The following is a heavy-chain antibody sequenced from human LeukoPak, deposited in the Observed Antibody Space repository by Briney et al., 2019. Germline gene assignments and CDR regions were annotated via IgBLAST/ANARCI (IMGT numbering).Heavy chain of an antibody. D-gene: IGHD3-3*01. J-gene: IGHJ6*02. V-gene: IGHV1-18*01. CDR3: ARVPYYDFWSGPRSMDV. CDR2: IRAYNGNT. CDR1: GYTFTSYG. Sequence: ASVKVSCKASGYTFTSYGISWVRQAPGQGLEWMGWIRAYNGNTKYAQKLQGRVTLTPDTSTSTAYMELRRLRSDDRAVYYCARVPYYDFWSGPRSMDVWGQGTTASASS.